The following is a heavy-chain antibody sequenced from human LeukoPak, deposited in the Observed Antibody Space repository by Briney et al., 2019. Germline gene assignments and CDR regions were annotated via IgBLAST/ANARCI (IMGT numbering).Heavy chain of an antibody. CDR2: IYHSGTT. D-gene: IGHD1-26*01. CDR3: ARSVGSERDFDY. CDR1: GGSITSSHW. Sequence: SETLSLTCAVSGGSITSSHWWSWARQPPGKGLEWIGEIYHSGTTNYNPSLKSRVTMSVDKSKNQFSLKLSSVTAADTAVYYCARSVGSERDFDYWGQGTLVTVSS. V-gene: IGHV4-4*02. J-gene: IGHJ4*02.